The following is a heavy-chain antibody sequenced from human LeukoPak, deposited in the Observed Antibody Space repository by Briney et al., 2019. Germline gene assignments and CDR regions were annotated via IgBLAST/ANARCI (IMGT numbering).Heavy chain of an antibody. Sequence: GGSLRLSCAASGFTFSSYSMNWVRQAPGKGLEYVSVISTHGGSTFYANSVKGRFTISRDNSQNTLYLQMGSLRAEDMAVYYCARVLKAYSGYDLFDYWGQGTLVTVSS. CDR1: GFTFSSYS. J-gene: IGHJ4*02. D-gene: IGHD5-12*01. CDR3: ARVLKAYSGYDLFDY. CDR2: ISTHGGST. V-gene: IGHV3-64*01.